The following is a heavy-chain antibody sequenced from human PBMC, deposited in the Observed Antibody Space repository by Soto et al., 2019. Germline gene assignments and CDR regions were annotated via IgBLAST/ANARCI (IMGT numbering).Heavy chain of an antibody. D-gene: IGHD3-22*01. CDR1: GYTFTSYA. J-gene: IGHJ4*02. Sequence: GASVKVSCKASGYTFTSYAMHWVRQAPGQRLEWMGWINAGNGNTKYSQKFQGRVTITRDTSASTAYMELSSLRSEDTAVYYCAAMYYYDSSGYSQFDYWGQGTLVTVSS. CDR3: AAMYYYDSSGYSQFDY. V-gene: IGHV1-3*01. CDR2: INAGNGNT.